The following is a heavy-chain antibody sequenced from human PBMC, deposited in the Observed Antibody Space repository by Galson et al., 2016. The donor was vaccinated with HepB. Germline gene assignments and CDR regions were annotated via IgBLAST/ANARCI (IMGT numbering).Heavy chain of an antibody. Sequence: SVKVSCKASGYTFSNYDIAWVRQAPGQGLEWMGWISSYNGNRKYEQKLQGKITMTTDTSTSTGYMELGSLRSDDTAVYYCARGSADMAFDIWGQGTMVTVSS. CDR1: GYTFSNYD. J-gene: IGHJ3*02. V-gene: IGHV1-18*01. CDR2: ISSYNGNR. D-gene: IGHD2-15*01. CDR3: ARGSADMAFDI.